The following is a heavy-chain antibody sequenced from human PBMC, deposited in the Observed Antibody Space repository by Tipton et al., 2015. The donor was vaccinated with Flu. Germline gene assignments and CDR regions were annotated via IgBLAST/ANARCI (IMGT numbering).Heavy chain of an antibody. CDR2: INTSGST. V-gene: IGHV4-61*02. CDR3: ARMGDAFDI. D-gene: IGHD3-16*01. CDR1: GGSISSGSYY. Sequence: LRLSCTVSGGSISSGSYYWSWIRQPAGKGLEWIGRINTSGSTNYNPSLKSRVTISVDTSKNQFSLKLSSVTAADTAVYYCARMGDAFDIWGQGTMVTVSS. J-gene: IGHJ3*02.